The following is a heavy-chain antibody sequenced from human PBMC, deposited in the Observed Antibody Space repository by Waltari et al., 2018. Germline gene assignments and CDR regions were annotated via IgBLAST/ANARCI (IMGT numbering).Heavy chain of an antibody. J-gene: IGHJ6*02. CDR2: ISPYNSKT. CDR3: ATSWRGYCSGGSCYGMDV. V-gene: IGHV1-18*01. Sequence: QVQLVQSGAEVKKPGASVKVSCKASGHTLTSYAVSWVRQAPGQGLGWMGWISPYNSKTNYEQKLQGRVTMNTDTSTNTAYMELRSLRSDDTAVYYCATSWRGYCSGGSCYGMDVWGQGTTVTVSS. D-gene: IGHD2-15*01. CDR1: GHTLTSYA.